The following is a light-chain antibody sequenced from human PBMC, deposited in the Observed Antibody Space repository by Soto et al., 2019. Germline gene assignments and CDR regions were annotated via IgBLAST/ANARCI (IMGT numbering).Light chain of an antibody. CDR3: SSYAGSNYV. Sequence: QSVLTQPPSASGSPGQSVTISCTGTSSDVGGYIYVSWYQQHPGKVPKLMVYEVNKWPSGVPDRFSGSRSGNTASLTVSGLQTEDEADYYCSSYAGSNYVFGTGTKVTVL. CDR1: SSDVGGYIY. J-gene: IGLJ1*01. V-gene: IGLV2-8*01. CDR2: EVN.